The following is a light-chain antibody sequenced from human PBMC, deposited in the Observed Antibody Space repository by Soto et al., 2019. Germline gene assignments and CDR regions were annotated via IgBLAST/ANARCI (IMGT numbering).Light chain of an antibody. J-gene: IGKJ1*01. V-gene: IGKV2-24*01. Sequence: DIVMTQTPLSLRVTLGQPASISCSSSQSPVDGDGITSLSWLHQRPDQPPRLLIYKVSNRFSGVPDRFSGSGAGTDFTLKINTVEAEDVGVYYCMQDALYSTFGQGTKVEIK. CDR2: KVS. CDR1: QSPVDGDGITS. CDR3: MQDALYST.